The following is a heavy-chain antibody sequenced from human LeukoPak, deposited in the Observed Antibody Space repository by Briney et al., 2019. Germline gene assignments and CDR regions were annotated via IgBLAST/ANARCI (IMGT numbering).Heavy chain of an antibody. CDR2: IYHSGST. J-gene: IGHJ6*02. Sequence: SETLSLTCSVSGCSISIAYYWGWIRQPPGRGLEWIGSIYHSGSTYYNPSLNSRLTILVDTSKNQFSLKLSSVTAADTAVYYCARDQRLRRPAYYGMDVWGQGTTVTVSS. CDR3: ARDQRLRRPAYYGMDV. V-gene: IGHV4-38-2*02. D-gene: IGHD5-12*01. CDR1: GCSISIAYY.